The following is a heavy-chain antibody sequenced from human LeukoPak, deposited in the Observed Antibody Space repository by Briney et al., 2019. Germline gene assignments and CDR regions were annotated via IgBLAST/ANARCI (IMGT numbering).Heavy chain of an antibody. D-gene: IGHD3-22*01. Sequence: SVKVSCKPSGYTFTAYYIHWVRQAPGQGLEWIGRINPNSGGTNYARKLQGRVTMTWDTSINTVYMDLSSLTSDDTAVYYCATLAYETYYYYYMDVWGKGATVTVSS. J-gene: IGHJ6*03. CDR2: INPNSGGT. CDR3: ATLAYETYYYYYMDV. CDR1: GYTFTAYY. V-gene: IGHV1-2*06.